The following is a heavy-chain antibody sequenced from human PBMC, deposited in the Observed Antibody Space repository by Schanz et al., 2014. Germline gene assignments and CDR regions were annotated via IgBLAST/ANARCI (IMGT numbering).Heavy chain of an antibody. D-gene: IGHD6-25*01. CDR1: GFIFGSSV. CDR3: ARSGGSVFDY. J-gene: IGHJ4*02. CDR2: ITGASDHI. Sequence: EVQLLESGGGLVQPGGSLRLSCAASGFIFGSSVMAWVRQAPGKGLEWVSGITGASDHIDYAESVKGRFTISRDNAKNSLYLQMNSLRAEDTAVYYCARSGGSVFDYWAQGTLVTVSS. V-gene: IGHV3-23*01.